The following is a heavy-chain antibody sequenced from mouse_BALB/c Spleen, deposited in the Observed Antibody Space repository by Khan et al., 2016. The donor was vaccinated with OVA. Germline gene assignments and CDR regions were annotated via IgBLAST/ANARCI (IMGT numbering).Heavy chain of an antibody. CDR1: GYSITSDYA. V-gene: IGHV3-2*02. CDR2: ISYSGST. J-gene: IGHJ4*01. Sequence: VQLQQSGPGLVKPSQSLSLTCTVTGYSITSDYAWNWIRQFPGNKLEWMGYISYSGSTNYNPSLKSRISITRDTSKNQFFLQLNSVTTEDTATYYCASDGSRYNYAMDYWGQGTSVTVSA. CDR3: ASDGSRYNYAMDY. D-gene: IGHD2-3*01.